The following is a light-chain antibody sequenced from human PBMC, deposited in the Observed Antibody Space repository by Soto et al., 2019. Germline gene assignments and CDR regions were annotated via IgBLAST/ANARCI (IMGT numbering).Light chain of an antibody. V-gene: IGKV2-29*03. CDR3: MQCTQIPPT. Sequence: DVVMTQTPLSLSVAPGQPASISCKSSQSLLHITGETFLFWYLQKPGQSPQLLIYEVSTRVSGVPDRFSGSGSGTDFTLEISRVETDDVGIYYCMQCTQIPPTLGQGTRLEIK. CDR2: EVS. CDR1: QSLLHITGETF. J-gene: IGKJ5*01.